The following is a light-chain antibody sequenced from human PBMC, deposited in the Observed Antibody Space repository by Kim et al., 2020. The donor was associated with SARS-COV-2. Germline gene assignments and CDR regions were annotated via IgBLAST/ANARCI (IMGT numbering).Light chain of an antibody. V-gene: IGKV1-27*01. CDR3: QKYNGAPWT. CDR2: GAS. J-gene: IGKJ1*01. Sequence: DIQMTQSPPSLSASVGDRVTITCRASQGITNYLAWYQQKPGKVPELLIYGASTLHSGVPSRFSGSGSGTDFTLTISSLQPEDVATYYCQKYNGAPWTFGQGTKVDIK. CDR1: QGITNY.